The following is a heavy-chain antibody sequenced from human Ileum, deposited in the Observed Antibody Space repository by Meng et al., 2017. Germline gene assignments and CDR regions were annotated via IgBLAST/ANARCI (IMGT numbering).Heavy chain of an antibody. V-gene: IGHV1-69*06. Sequence: SVKVSCKASGGTFSSYAISWVRQAPGQGLEWMGGIIPIFGTANYAHKFQGRVTITADKSTSTAYMELSSLRSEDTAVYYCAREQLLFNYYYYYGMDVWGQGTTVTVSS. CDR1: GGTFSSYA. D-gene: IGHD2-2*01. J-gene: IGHJ6*02. CDR3: AREQLLFNYYYYYGMDV. CDR2: IIPIFGTA.